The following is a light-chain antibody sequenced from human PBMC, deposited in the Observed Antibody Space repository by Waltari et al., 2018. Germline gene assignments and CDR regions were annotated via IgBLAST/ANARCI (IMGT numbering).Light chain of an antibody. CDR2: EVL. V-gene: IGLV2-23*02. CDR3: CSYASSSPRLI. Sequence: QSALTQPASVSGSLGQSISISCSGAYSNVGSFDLVPCYHQRPAEAPKLLIYEVLKRPSGISNRFSGSKSGNAASLTISALQPEDEGTYYCCSYASSSPRLIFGGGTELSVL. CDR1: YSNVGSFDL. J-gene: IGLJ2*01.